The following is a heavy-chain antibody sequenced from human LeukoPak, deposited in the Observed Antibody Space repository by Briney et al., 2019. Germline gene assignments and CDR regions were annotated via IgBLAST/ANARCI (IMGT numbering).Heavy chain of an antibody. V-gene: IGHV1-8*01. CDR1: GYTFTSYD. Sequence: ASVKVSCKASGYTFTSYDINWVRQATGQGLEWMGWMNPNSGNTGYAQKFQGRVTMTRNTSISTAYMELSSLRSEDTAVYYCARGDSSSWWAWGNNWFDPWGQGTLVTVSS. D-gene: IGHD6-13*01. CDR3: ARGDSSSWWAWGNNWFDP. J-gene: IGHJ5*02. CDR2: MNPNSGNT.